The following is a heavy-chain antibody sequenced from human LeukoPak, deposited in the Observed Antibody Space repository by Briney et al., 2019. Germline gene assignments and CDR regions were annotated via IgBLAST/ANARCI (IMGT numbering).Heavy chain of an antibody. V-gene: IGHV3-13*01. CDR3: ARVPRDGSGFLFDY. CDR1: GFTFSSYD. Sequence: GGSLRLSCAASGFTFSSYDMHWVRQATGKGLEWVSAIGTAGDTYYPGSVKGRFTISRENAKNSLYLQMNSLRAGDTAVYYCARVPRDGSGFLFDYWGQGTLVTVSS. D-gene: IGHD3-10*01. J-gene: IGHJ4*02. CDR2: IGTAGDT.